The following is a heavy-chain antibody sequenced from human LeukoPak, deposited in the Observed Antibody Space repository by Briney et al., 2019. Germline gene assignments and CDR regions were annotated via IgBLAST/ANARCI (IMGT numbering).Heavy chain of an antibody. Sequence: GESLKISCKGSGYSFTSYWIGWVRQMPGKGLEWMGIIYPGDSDTRYSPSFQGQVTTSADKSISTAYLQWSSLKASDTAMYYCARVYSSSSEWGHYYYGMDVWGQGTTVTVSS. CDR1: GYSFTSYW. J-gene: IGHJ6*02. V-gene: IGHV5-51*01. CDR2: IYPGDSDT. CDR3: ARVYSSSSEWGHYYYGMDV. D-gene: IGHD6-6*01.